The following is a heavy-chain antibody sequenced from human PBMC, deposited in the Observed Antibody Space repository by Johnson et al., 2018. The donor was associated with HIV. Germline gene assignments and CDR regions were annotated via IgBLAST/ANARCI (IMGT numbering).Heavy chain of an antibody. V-gene: IGHV3-30-3*01. D-gene: IGHD3-16*01. J-gene: IGHJ3*02. Sequence: QVQLVESGGGLIQPGGSLRLSCAASGFTFSSYAMHWVRQAPGKGLEWVAVISYDGSHKYYADSVKGRFPISRDNSKNTLYLQMNSLRAEDTAVYYCARDPRVPFPLGHDAFDIWGQGTMVTVSS. CDR2: ISYDGSHK. CDR3: ARDPRVPFPLGHDAFDI. CDR1: GFTFSSYA.